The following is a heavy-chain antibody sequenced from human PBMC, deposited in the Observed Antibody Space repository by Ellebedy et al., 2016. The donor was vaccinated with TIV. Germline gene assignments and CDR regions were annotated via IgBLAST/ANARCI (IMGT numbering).Heavy chain of an antibody. V-gene: IGHV3-11*04. CDR3: ARDLSALGLFDP. CDR2: ISSSGSTI. CDR1: GFTFSDYY. Sequence: GESLNISCAASGFTFSDYYMSWIRQAPGKGLEWVSYISSSGSTIYYADSVKGRFTISRDNAKNSLYLQMNSLRAEDTAVYYCARDLSALGLFDPWGQGTLVTVPS. J-gene: IGHJ5*02.